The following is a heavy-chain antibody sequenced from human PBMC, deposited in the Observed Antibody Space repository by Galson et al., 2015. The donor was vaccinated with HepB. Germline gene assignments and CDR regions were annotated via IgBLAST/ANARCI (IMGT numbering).Heavy chain of an antibody. J-gene: IGHJ5*02. CDR2: ISRGGST. CDR3: ARASRGVITGSDWFDP. Sequence: SETLSLTCAFYGESFSGYYWSWIRQPPGKGLEWIGEISRGGSTNYNPSLKSRVTISIDTSKNQFSLRLTSVTAADTAVYYCARASRGVITGSDWFDPWGQGTLVTVSS. CDR1: GESFSGYY. V-gene: IGHV4-34*01. D-gene: IGHD3-10*01.